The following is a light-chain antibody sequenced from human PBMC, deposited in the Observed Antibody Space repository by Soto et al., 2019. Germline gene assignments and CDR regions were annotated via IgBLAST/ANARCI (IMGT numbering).Light chain of an antibody. CDR1: QGISSS. J-gene: IGKJ4*01. CDR3: QQTDSFPLT. Sequence: DIQLTQSPSFLSASVGDRVTITCRASQGISSSLGWYQQEPGKAPKLLIYAASSLQSGVPSRFSGSGSGTDFTLTISSLQPEDFATYYCQQTDSFPLTFGGGTKVDIK. V-gene: IGKV1-12*01. CDR2: AAS.